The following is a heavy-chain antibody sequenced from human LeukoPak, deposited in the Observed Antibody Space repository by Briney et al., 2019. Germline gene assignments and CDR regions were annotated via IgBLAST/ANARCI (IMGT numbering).Heavy chain of an antibody. CDR1: GFTFNHYW. CDR3: ARDLVREDYDFWSSVPRAAAFDI. CDR2: IHPDGTET. J-gene: IGHJ3*02. D-gene: IGHD3-3*01. Sequence: GGSLRLSCAASGFTFNHYWMSWVRQIPGTGLQWVAKIHPDGTETYYADSVKGRFTFSRDNAKNSMYLQMNSLTADDTAVYYCARDLVREDYDFWSSVPRAAAFDIWGQGTMVTVSS. V-gene: IGHV3-7*03.